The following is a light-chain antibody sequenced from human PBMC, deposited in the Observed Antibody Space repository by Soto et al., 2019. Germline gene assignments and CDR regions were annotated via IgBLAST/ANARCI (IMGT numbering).Light chain of an antibody. J-gene: IGKJ5*01. CDR3: QQSYSTPPT. V-gene: IGKV1-39*01. CDR1: QSIATY. Sequence: QMTQSPSSLSASVGDIVTITCRTSQSIATYLTWYQQKPGKAPKLLIYFASRLESGVPSRFSGSGSGTDFTLTISSLQSEDFATYYCQQSYSTPPTFGQGTRLEIK. CDR2: FAS.